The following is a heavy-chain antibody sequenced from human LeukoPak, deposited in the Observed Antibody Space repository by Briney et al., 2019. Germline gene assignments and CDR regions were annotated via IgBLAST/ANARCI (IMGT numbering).Heavy chain of an antibody. CDR1: GFTFSSYG. CDR3: ARDKYSGIYHVLDY. V-gene: IGHV3-33*01. J-gene: IGHJ4*02. D-gene: IGHD1-26*01. CDR2: LWYDGSNK. Sequence: GGSLRLSCAASGFTFSSYGMHWVRQAPGKGLEWVALLWYDGSNKYYADSVKGRFTISRDHTKNTVYLQMNSLRAEDTAVYYCARDKYSGIYHVLDYWGQGTLVTVSS.